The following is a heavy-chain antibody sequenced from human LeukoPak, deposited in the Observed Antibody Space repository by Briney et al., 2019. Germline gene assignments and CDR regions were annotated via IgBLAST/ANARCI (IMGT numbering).Heavy chain of an antibody. D-gene: IGHD5-18*01. CDR2: IWFDGKNE. Sequence: PGGSLRLSCAASGFTFSGYGMHWVRQAPGKGLEWVADIWFDGKNEHFADSVKGRFTISRDNSKNTLYLQMNSLRAEDTAIYYCGKRSHGGYSWYDYWGQGTLVTVSS. J-gene: IGHJ4*02. CDR1: GFTFSGYG. CDR3: GKRSHGGYSWYDY. V-gene: IGHV3-33*06.